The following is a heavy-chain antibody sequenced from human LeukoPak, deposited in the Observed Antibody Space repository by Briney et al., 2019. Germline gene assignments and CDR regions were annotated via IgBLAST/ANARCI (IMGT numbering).Heavy chain of an antibody. V-gene: IGHV3-23*01. D-gene: IGHD5-18*01. CDR3: AKDSPKYSYGTFDY. J-gene: IGHJ4*02. CDR2: ISGSGGST. CDR1: GFTFSSYA. Sequence: GGSLRLSCAASGFTFSSYAMSWVRQAPGKGLEWVSAISGSGGSTYYADSVEGRFTISRDNSKNTLYLQMNSLRAEDTAVFYCAKDSPKYSYGTFDYWGQGALVTVSS.